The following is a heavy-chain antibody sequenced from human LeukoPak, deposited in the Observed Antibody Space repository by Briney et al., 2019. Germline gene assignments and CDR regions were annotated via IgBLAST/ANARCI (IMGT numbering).Heavy chain of an antibody. CDR2: VDPQGSET. J-gene: IGHJ4*02. V-gene: IGHV3-74*01. CDR3: ARARWSSTGWFLGY. CDR1: GFTFSSYW. Sequence: GGSLRLSCAASGFTFSSYWMQWVRQAPGKGLVWVSRVDPQGSETSYTDSVKGRFTISRDNANASLHLQMHNLRAEDTAVYYCARARWSSTGWFLGYWGQGTLVAVSS. D-gene: IGHD6-19*01.